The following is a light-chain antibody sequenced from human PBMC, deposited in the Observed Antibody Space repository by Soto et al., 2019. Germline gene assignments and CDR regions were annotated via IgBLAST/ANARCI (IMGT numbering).Light chain of an antibody. J-gene: IGKJ1*01. CDR2: GAS. Sequence: EIVLTQSPGTLSLSPGERATLSCRASQSVSGSYLAWYQQRPGQGPRLLIYGASSRATGIPDRFSGSGSGTDFTLTIIRLEPEDFAVYYCQQYGSSRWTFGRGIKVEIK. V-gene: IGKV3-20*01. CDR3: QQYGSSRWT. CDR1: QSVSGSY.